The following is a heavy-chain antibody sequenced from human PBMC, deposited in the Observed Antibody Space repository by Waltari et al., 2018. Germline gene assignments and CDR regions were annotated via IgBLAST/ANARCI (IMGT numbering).Heavy chain of an antibody. CDR2: IYYSGST. CDR3: ARQMVGRAFDI. J-gene: IGHJ3*02. Sequence: QLQLQESGPGLVKPSETLSLTCTVPGGPIRSSSYYLGWIRHPPGKGLEWIGSIYYSGSTYYNPSLKSRVTISVDTSKNQFTLKLSSVTAADTAVYYCARQMVGRAFDIWGQGTMVTVSS. CDR1: GGPIRSSSYY. V-gene: IGHV4-39*01. D-gene: IGHD1-26*01.